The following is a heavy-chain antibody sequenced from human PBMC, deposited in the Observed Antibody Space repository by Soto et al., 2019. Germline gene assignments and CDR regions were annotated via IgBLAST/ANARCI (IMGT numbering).Heavy chain of an antibody. CDR1: GFTFSNYD. CDR3: ARELHGGRYGMDV. J-gene: IGHJ6*02. V-gene: IGHV3-13*04. CDR2: ITTAGDT. Sequence: EVQLVESGGGLVQPGGSLRLSCAASGFTFSNYDMYWVRQVTGKGLEWVSGITTAGDTYYPGSVKGRFTISREKAKNSLYLQMNSLSAGDTAVYYCARELHGGRYGMDVWGQGTTVTVSS.